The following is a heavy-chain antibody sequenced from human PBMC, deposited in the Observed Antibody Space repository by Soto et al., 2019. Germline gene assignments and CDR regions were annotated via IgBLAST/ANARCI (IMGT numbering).Heavy chain of an antibody. CDR2: ISASGDTK. CDR3: AKGATMLRGVIYY. CDR1: GFTFSGYA. Sequence: EVQLLESEGGLVQPGGSLRLSCAVSGFTFSGYAMTWVRQAPGKGLECVSIISASGDTKYYADSVKGRFTISRDNSKNTLSLQMNSLRVEDTAVYYCAKGATMLRGVIYYWGQGSLVTVSS. V-gene: IGHV3-23*01. D-gene: IGHD3-10*01. J-gene: IGHJ4*02.